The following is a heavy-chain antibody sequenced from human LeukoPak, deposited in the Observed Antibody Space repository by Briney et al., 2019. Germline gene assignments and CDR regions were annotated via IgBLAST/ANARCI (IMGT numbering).Heavy chain of an antibody. CDR3: ARARRFLEWWRGYYYYMDV. CDR2: MNPNSGNT. D-gene: IGHD3-3*01. Sequence: ASVKFCCTASGYTFTSYDINRVRQATGQGLEWMGWMNPNSGNTGYAQKFQGRVTMTRNTSISTAYMELSSLRSEDTAVYYCARARRFLEWWRGYYYYMDVWGKGTTVTVSS. CDR1: GYTFTSYD. J-gene: IGHJ6*03. V-gene: IGHV1-8*01.